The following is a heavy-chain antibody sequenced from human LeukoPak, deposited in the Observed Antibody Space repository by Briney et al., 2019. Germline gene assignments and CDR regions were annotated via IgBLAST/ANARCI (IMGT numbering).Heavy chain of an antibody. CDR1: GGSISSYY. Sequence: NASETLSLTCTVSGGSISSYYWSWIRQPAGKGLEWIGRIYTSGSTNYNPSLKSRVTISLDTTSKNQFSLKLSSVTAADTAVYYCARSELLWFGGVNSGFDYWGQGTLVTVSS. J-gene: IGHJ4*02. CDR2: IYTSGST. V-gene: IGHV4-4*07. CDR3: ARSELLWFGGVNSGFDY. D-gene: IGHD3-10*01.